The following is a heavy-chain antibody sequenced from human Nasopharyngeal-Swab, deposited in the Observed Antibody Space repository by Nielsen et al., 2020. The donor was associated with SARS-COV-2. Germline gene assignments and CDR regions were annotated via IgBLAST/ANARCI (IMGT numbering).Heavy chain of an antibody. CDR3: ARGIAAAGTPGYGMDV. CDR2: INPNSGGT. V-gene: IGHV1-2*04. Sequence: ASVKVSCKASGYTFTGYYMHWVRQAPGQGLEWMGWINPNSGGTNYAQKFQGWVTMTRDTSISTAYMELSRLRSDDTAVYYCARGIAAAGTPGYGMDVWGQGTMVTVSS. D-gene: IGHD6-13*01. J-gene: IGHJ6*02. CDR1: GYTFTGYY.